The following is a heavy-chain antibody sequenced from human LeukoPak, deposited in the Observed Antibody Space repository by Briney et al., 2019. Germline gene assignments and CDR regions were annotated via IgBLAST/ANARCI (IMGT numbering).Heavy chain of an antibody. D-gene: IGHD1-26*01. CDR2: IYTSGST. J-gene: IGHJ5*02. V-gene: IGHV4-4*07. CDR3: ARGRLVGATNWFDP. CDR1: GGSISSYY. Sequence: SETLSLTCAVSGGSISSYYWSWIRQPAGKGLEWIGRIYTSGSTNYNPSLKSRVTMSVDTSKNQFSLKLSSVTAADTAVYYCARGRLVGATNWFDPWGQGTLVTVSS.